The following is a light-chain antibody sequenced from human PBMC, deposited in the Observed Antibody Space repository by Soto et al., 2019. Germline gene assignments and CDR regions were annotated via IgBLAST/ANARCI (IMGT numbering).Light chain of an antibody. CDR1: QNVASY. Sequence: EIVLTQSPATLSFSPGESATLSCRASQNVASYLAWFQQKPGQPPRLLVYDVSTRATGIPARFSGSGSETDFTLTISSLDPEDFAFYYCQQRSRWPFTFGPGTKVDIK. J-gene: IGKJ3*01. CDR3: QQRSRWPFT. CDR2: DVS. V-gene: IGKV3-11*01.